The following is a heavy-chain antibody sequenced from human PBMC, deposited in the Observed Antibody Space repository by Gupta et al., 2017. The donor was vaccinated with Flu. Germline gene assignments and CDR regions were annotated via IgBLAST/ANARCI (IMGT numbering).Heavy chain of an antibody. CDR1: GFTFSCYS. Sequence: GFTFSCYSMNWVRQAPGKGLEWVSYISSSSSTIYYADSVKGRFTISRDNAKNSLYLQMNSLRAEDTAVYYCARLRWKDYYYYGMDVWGQGTTVTVSS. D-gene: IGHD4-17*01. V-gene: IGHV3-48*01. J-gene: IGHJ6*02. CDR3: ARLRWKDYYYYGMDV. CDR2: ISSSSSTI.